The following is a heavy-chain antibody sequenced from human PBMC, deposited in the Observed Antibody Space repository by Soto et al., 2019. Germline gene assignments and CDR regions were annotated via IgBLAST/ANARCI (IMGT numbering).Heavy chain of an antibody. D-gene: IGHD1-26*01. CDR2: ISRSGSTI. CDR1: GLTFSSYE. V-gene: IGHV3-48*03. CDR3: SRDQGGQSGNFIFDH. J-gene: IGHJ4*02. Sequence: GGSRRLSCAASGLTFSSYEMNWVRQAPGKGLEWVSYISRSGSTIYYADSVKGRVTISRDNAKNSLFLQMNSLRADDTAVYYCSRDQGGQSGNFIFDHWGQGALVTVSS.